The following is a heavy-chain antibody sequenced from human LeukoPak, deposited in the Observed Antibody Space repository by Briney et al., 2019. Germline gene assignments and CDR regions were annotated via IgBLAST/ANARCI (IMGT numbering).Heavy chain of an antibody. CDR3: ARERDLVGAKRFHFDY. J-gene: IGHJ4*02. D-gene: IGHD1-26*01. V-gene: IGHV1-18*01. CDR2: ISAYNGNT. CDR1: GYTFTSYG. Sequence: ASVKVSCKASGYTFTSYGISWVRQGPGQGLEWMGWISAYNGNTNYAQKLQGRVTMTTDTSTSTAYMELRSLRSDDTAVYYCARERDLVGAKRFHFDYWGQGTLVTVSS.